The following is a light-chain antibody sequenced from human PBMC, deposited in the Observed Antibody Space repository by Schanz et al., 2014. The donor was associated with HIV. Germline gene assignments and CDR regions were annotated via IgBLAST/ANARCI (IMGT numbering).Light chain of an antibody. J-gene: IGLJ2*01. CDR2: NTN. CDR1: TGSVTSGHF. CDR3: LLSYTRSPPGV. V-gene: IGLV7-46*01. Sequence: QAVVTQEPSLTVSPGGTVTLTCGSSTGSVTSGHFPFWLQQRPGQAPRTLIFNTNKKHSWTPARFSGSLFGGKAALTISGAQPEDEAEYYCLLSYTRSPPGVFGGGTKLTVL.